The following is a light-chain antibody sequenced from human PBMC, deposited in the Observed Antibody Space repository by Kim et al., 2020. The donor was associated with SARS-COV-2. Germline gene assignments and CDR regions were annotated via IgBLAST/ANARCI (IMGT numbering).Light chain of an antibody. Sequence: ATLSLSPGERATLSCRASQGVSSYLAWYQQKPGQAPRLLIYDASNRATGIPARFSGSGPGTDFTLTISSLEPEDFAVYYCQQRSRFGGGTKVDIK. J-gene: IGKJ4*01. V-gene: IGKV3D-11*01. CDR1: QGVSSY. CDR3: QQRSR. CDR2: DAS.